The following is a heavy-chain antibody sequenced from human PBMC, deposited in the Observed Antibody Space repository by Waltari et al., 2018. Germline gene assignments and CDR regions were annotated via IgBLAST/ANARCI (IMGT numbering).Heavy chain of an antibody. Sequence: QVQLVESGGGVVQPGRSLRLSCAASGFTFSSYAMHWVRQAPGKGLEWVAVISYDGSNKYYADSVKGRFTISRDNSKNTLYLQMNSLRAEDTAVYYCARSQGTYSTPFDYWGQGTLVTVSS. CDR1: GFTFSSYA. D-gene: IGHD2-2*01. CDR3: ARSQGTYSTPFDY. V-gene: IGHV3-30-3*01. J-gene: IGHJ4*02. CDR2: ISYDGSNK.